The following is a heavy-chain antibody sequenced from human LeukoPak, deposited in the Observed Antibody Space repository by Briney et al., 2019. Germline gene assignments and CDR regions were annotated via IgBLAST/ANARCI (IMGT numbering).Heavy chain of an antibody. V-gene: IGHV1-69*04. Sequence: GASVKVSCKASGGTFSSYAISWVRQAPGQGLEWMGRIIPIFGIANYAQKFQGRVTITADKSTSTAYMELSSLRSEDTAVYYCARDPHGLDNRNDGGAFDYWGQGTLVTVSS. CDR2: IIPIFGIA. CDR1: GGTFSSYA. J-gene: IGHJ4*02. D-gene: IGHD1-1*01. CDR3: ARDPHGLDNRNDGGAFDY.